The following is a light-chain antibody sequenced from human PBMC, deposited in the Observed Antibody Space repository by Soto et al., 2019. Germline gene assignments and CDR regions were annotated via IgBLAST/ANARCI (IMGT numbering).Light chain of an antibody. Sequence: GDRVTITCRASQGIAKDLGWYQQKPGKAPRLLIFGASFLQSGVPSRFSGSGSGTDFTLTINGLQPEDFATYYCLQNYYSFRTFGQGTKVEIK. CDR2: GAS. V-gene: IGKV1-6*01. CDR3: LQNYYSFRT. J-gene: IGKJ1*01. CDR1: QGIAKD.